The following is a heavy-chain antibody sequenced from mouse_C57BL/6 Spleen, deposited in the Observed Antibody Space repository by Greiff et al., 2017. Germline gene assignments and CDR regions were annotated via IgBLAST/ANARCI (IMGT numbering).Heavy chain of an antibody. Sequence: VQLQQPGAELVRPGSSVKLSCTASGYTFTSYWMHWVKQRPIQGLEWIGNIDPSDSETHYNQTFKDKVTLTGDKSSSTAYMQLSSLTSEDSAVYYCTYGYDGGPWFAYWGQGTLVTVSA. CDR1: GYTFTSYW. CDR3: TYGYDGGPWFAY. V-gene: IGHV1-52*01. D-gene: IGHD2-14*01. CDR2: IDPSDSET. J-gene: IGHJ3*01.